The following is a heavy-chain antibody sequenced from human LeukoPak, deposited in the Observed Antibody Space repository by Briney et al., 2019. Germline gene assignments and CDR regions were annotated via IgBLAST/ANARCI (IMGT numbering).Heavy chain of an antibody. CDR1: GFTFSNYW. D-gene: IGHD3-10*01. J-gene: IGHJ4*02. V-gene: IGHV3-7*04. CDR3: ARDESRRLVRGFDY. CDR2: IKQDGREK. Sequence: PGGSLRLSCAASGFTFSNYWMSWVRQAPGKGLEWVANIKQDGREKYYEDSGKGRFTISRDNARNSLYLQMTSLSAEDTAVYYCARDESRRLVRGFDYWGQGTLVTVAS.